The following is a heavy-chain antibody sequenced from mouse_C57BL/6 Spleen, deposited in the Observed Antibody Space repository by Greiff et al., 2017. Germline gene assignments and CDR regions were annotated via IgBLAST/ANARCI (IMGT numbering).Heavy chain of an antibody. CDR3: ARSRPYGGSYWYFDV. D-gene: IGHD1-1*01. Sequence: QVQLQQPGAELVRPGSSVKLSCKASGYTFTSYWMDWVKQRPGQGLEWIGNIYPSDSETHYNQKFKDKATLTVDKSSSTAYMQLRSLTSEDSAVYYSARSRPYGGSYWYFDVWGTGTTVTVSS. CDR1: GYTFTSYW. CDR2: IYPSDSET. J-gene: IGHJ1*03. V-gene: IGHV1-61*01.